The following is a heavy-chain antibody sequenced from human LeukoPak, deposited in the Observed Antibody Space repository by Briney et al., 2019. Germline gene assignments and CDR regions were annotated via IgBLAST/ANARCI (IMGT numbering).Heavy chain of an antibody. CDR2: ISSSSSYI. CDR3: ARAGGSWYNLYNWFDP. V-gene: IGHV3-21*01. CDR1: GFTFSSYS. J-gene: IGHJ5*02. D-gene: IGHD6-13*01. Sequence: GGPLRLSCAAPGFTFSSYSMNWVRQAPGKGLEWVSSISSSSSYIYYADSVKGRFTISRDNAKNSLYLQMNSLRAEDTAVYYCARAGGSWYNLYNWFDPWGQGTLVTVSS.